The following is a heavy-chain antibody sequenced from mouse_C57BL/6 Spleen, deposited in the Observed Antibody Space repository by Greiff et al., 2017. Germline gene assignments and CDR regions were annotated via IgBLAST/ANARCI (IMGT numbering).Heavy chain of an antibody. CDR3: ARSQASRGYYFDY. CDR1: GFTFTDYY. J-gene: IGHJ2*01. Sequence: EVKVVESGGGLVQPGGSLSLSCAASGFTFTDYYMSWVRQPPGKALEWLGFIRNKANGYTTEYSASVKGRFTISRDNSQSILYLQMNALRAEDSATYYCARSQASRGYYFDYWGQGTTLTVSS. D-gene: IGHD3-2*02. CDR2: IRNKANGYTT. V-gene: IGHV7-3*01.